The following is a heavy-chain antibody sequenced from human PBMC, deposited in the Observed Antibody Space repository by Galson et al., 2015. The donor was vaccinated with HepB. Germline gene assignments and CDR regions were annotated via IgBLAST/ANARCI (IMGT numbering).Heavy chain of an antibody. Sequence: SCKASGYTFTMYAMHWVRQAPGQRPEWMGRINVGNGNTKYSQKFQGRVTITRDTSARTAYMELGSLKSEDTAVYYCARSGRFGIAAADHGLYWGQGTLVTVSS. CDR3: ARSGRFGIAAADHGLY. CDR1: GYTFTMYA. CDR2: INVGNGNT. J-gene: IGHJ4*02. V-gene: IGHV1-3*01. D-gene: IGHD6-13*01.